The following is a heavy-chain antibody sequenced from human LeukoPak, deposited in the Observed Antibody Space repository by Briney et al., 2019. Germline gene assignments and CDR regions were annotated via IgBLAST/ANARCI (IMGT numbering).Heavy chain of an antibody. CDR3: ARDHYYDSSGYYYSNWFDP. D-gene: IGHD3-22*01. J-gene: IGHJ5*02. Sequence: ASVKVSCKASGGTFSSYAISWVRQAPGQGLEWMGGIIPIFGTANYAQKFQGRVTITADKSTSTAYMELSSLRSEDTAVYYCARDHYYDSSGYYYSNWFDPWGQGTLVTVSS. V-gene: IGHV1-69*06. CDR1: GGTFSSYA. CDR2: IIPIFGTA.